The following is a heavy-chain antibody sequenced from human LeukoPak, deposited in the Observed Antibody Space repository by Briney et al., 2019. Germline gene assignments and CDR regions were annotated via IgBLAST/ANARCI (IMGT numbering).Heavy chain of an antibody. CDR3: ARDRPGAFDI. J-gene: IGHJ3*02. CDR1: GFTFSSFG. Sequence: PGGSLRLSCTTSGFTFSSFGMHWVRQTPGKGLEWLTFIHNYETTEYYADSAKGRFTISRDNSKNTVYLQMNSLRIEDTAVYYCARDRPGAFDIWGQGTMVTVSS. V-gene: IGHV3-30*06. CDR2: IHNYETTE.